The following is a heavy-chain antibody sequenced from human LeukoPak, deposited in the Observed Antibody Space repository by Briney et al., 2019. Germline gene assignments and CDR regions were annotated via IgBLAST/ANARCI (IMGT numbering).Heavy chain of an antibody. J-gene: IGHJ3*02. V-gene: IGHV1-2*06. D-gene: IGHD2-21*02. CDR2: INPNSGGT. Sequence: ASVKVSCKASGYTFTGYYMHWVRQAPGQGLEWMGRINPNSGGTNYAQKFQGRVTMTRDTSISTAYMELCRLRSDDTAVYYCANLCGGDCKALDAFDIWGQGTMVTVSS. CDR1: GYTFTGYY. CDR3: ANLCGGDCKALDAFDI.